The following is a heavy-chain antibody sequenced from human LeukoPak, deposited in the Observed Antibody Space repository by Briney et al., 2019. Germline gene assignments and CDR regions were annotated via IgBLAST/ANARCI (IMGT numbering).Heavy chain of an antibody. CDR1: GYTFTSYA. V-gene: IGHV7-4-1*02. Sequence: GASVKVSCKASGYTFTSYAMNWVRQAPGQGLEWMGWINTNTGNPTYAQGFTGRFVFSLDTSVSTAYPQISSLKAEDTAVYYCARVAHSLGPDDAFDIWGQGTMVTVSS. CDR3: ARVAHSLGPDDAFDI. CDR2: INTNTGNP. J-gene: IGHJ3*02. D-gene: IGHD2-21*01.